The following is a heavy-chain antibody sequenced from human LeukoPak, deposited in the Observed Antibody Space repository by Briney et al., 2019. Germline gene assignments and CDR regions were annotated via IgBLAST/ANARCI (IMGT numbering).Heavy chain of an antibody. CDR2: IWYDGSNK. Sequence: PGGSLRLSCAASGFTFSSYGMHWVRQAPGKGLEWVAVIWYDGSNKYYADSVKGRFTISRDNSKNTLYLQMNSLRAEDTAVYYCARQYYDSSGYYYEVRAFDIWGQGTMVTVSS. CDR3: ARQYYDSSGYYYEVRAFDI. J-gene: IGHJ3*02. CDR1: GFTFSSYG. V-gene: IGHV3-33*08. D-gene: IGHD3-22*01.